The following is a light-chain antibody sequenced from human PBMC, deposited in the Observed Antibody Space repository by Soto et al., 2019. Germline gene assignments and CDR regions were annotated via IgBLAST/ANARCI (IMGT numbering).Light chain of an antibody. CDR3: QQYEAYPLT. Sequence: DIQMTQSPSTLSASVGDRVTITCRASESISSWLAWYQQKPGKAPKLLIYEASSLESGVPSRFSGSGSGTDFTLTISSLQPDDFATYSCQQYEAYPLTVGGGTKVEIK. CDR1: ESISSW. V-gene: IGKV1-5*03. J-gene: IGKJ4*01. CDR2: EAS.